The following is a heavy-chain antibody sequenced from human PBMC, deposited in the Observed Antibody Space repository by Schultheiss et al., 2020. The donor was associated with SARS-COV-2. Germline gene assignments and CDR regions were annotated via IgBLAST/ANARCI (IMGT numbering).Heavy chain of an antibody. J-gene: IGHJ4*02. CDR3: ARDGYSGSYYGLDY. V-gene: IGHV4-59*01. CDR1: GGSISSYY. D-gene: IGHD1-26*01. CDR2: IYYSGST. Sequence: SETLSLTCTVSGGSISSYYWSWIRQPPGKGLECIGYIYYSGSTNYNPSLKSRVTISVDTSKNQFSLKLSSVTAADTAVYYCARDGYSGSYYGLDYWGQGTLVTVSS.